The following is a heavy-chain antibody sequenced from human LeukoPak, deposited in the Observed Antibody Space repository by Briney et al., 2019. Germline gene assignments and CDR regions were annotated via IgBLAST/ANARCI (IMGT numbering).Heavy chain of an antibody. Sequence: ESGGSLRLSCAVSGFTFNNYWMSWVRQAPWKGLEWVANITPDGSDRYYVDSLKGRVTISRANTKSSLYLQLNSLRAEDTAVYYCVPGGLAVSGIDYWGQGALVTVSS. CDR2: ITPDGSDR. D-gene: IGHD6-19*01. V-gene: IGHV3-7*01. CDR1: GFTFNNYW. J-gene: IGHJ4*02. CDR3: VPGGLAVSGIDY.